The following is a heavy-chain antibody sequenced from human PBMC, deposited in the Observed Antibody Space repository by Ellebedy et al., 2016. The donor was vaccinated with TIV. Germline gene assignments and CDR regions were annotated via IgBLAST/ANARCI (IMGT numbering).Heavy chain of an antibody. J-gene: IGHJ4*02. CDR1: GYTFTSYY. Sequence: ASVKVSCKASGYTFTSYYMHWVRQAPGQGLEWMGIINPSGGSTSYAQKLQGRVTMTRDTSTSTVYMELSSLRVEDTAVYYCVREIGGSNSGWGQGTLVTVSS. CDR2: INPSGGST. D-gene: IGHD2-15*01. CDR3: VREIGGSNSG. V-gene: IGHV1-46*04.